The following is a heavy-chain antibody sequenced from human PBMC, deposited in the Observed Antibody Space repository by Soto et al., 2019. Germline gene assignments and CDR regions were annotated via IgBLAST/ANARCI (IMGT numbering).Heavy chain of an antibody. V-gene: IGHV3-23*01. CDR3: AKFARTLVGYYGMDV. Sequence: GGSLRPSCAASGFTFSIYAMSWVRQAPGKGLEWVSATSGSGGSTYYANSVKGRFTISRDNSKNTLYLQMNSLRAEDTAVYYCAKFARTLVGYYGMDVWGQGTTVTVSS. D-gene: IGHD2-15*01. CDR2: TSGSGGST. CDR1: GFTFSIYA. J-gene: IGHJ6*02.